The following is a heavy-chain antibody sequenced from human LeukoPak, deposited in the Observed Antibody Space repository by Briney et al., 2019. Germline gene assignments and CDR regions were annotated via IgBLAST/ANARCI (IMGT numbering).Heavy chain of an antibody. Sequence: QPGGSLRLSCAASGFTFSSYATSWVRQAPGKGLEWVSAISGSGGSTYYADSVKGRFTISRDNSKNTLYLQMNSLRAEDTAVYYCAKGGRYCSGGSCPDDAFDIWGQGTMVTVSS. CDR2: ISGSGGST. D-gene: IGHD2-15*01. CDR1: GFTFSSYA. CDR3: AKGGRYCSGGSCPDDAFDI. V-gene: IGHV3-23*01. J-gene: IGHJ3*02.